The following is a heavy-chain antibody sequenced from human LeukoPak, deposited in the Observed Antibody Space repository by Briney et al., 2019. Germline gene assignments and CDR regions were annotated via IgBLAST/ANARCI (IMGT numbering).Heavy chain of an antibody. V-gene: IGHV1-69*13. CDR3: ARVTRGKYSYGKLFDY. Sequence: SVKVSCKASGGTFSSYAISWVRQAPEQGLEWMGGIIPIFGTANYAQKFQGRVTITADESTSTAYMELSSLRSEDTAVYYCARVTRGKYSYGKLFDYWGQGTLVTVSS. D-gene: IGHD5-18*01. CDR2: IIPIFGTA. CDR1: GGTFSSYA. J-gene: IGHJ4*02.